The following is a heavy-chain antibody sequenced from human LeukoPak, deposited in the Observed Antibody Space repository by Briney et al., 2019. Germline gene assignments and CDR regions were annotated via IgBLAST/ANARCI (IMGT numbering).Heavy chain of an antibody. Sequence: GGSLRLSCAASGFSFSSYGMGWVRQAPGKGLEWVSYISSSGSTIYYADSVKGRFTISRDNAKNSLYLQMNSLRAEDTAVYYCARPTTVTTGYFDYWGQGTLVTVSS. J-gene: IGHJ4*02. CDR1: GFSFSSYG. CDR3: ARPTTVTTGYFDY. CDR2: ISSSGSTI. V-gene: IGHV3-48*04. D-gene: IGHD4-17*01.